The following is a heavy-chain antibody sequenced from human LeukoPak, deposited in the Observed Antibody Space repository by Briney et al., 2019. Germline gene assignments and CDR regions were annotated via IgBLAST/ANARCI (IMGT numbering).Heavy chain of an antibody. D-gene: IGHD5-12*01. CDR2: IKSKTDGGTT. J-gene: IGHJ4*02. CDR3: TTVLGIVATTASRGY. CDR1: GFTFSNAW. V-gene: IGHV3-15*01. Sequence: PGGSLRLFCAASGFTFSNAWMSWVRQAPGKGLEWVGRIKSKTDGGTTDYAAPVKGRFTISRDDSKNTLYLQMNSLKTEDTAVYYCTTVLGIVATTASRGYWGQGTLVTVSS.